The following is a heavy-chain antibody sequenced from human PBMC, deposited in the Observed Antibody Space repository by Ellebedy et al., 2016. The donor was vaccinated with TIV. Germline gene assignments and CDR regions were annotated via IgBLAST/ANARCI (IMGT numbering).Heavy chain of an antibody. V-gene: IGHV1-46*01. J-gene: IGHJ4*02. CDR2: INPTSGSS. CDR3: ARGDNYYYDSSGYYYNY. D-gene: IGHD3-22*01. Sequence: ASVKVPCKASGYTFTNYFLYWVRQAPGQGLEWMGIINPTSGSSNYAQKFQGRVTMTRDTSTSTVYMVLSSLRSEDTAVYYCARGDNYYYDSSGYYYNYWGQGTLVTVSS. CDR1: GYTFTNYF.